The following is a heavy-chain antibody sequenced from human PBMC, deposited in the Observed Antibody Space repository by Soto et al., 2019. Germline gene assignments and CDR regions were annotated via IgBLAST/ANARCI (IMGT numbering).Heavy chain of an antibody. D-gene: IGHD6-13*01. CDR1: GFTVSSNY. V-gene: IGHV3-66*01. CDR2: IYSGGST. J-gene: IGHJ4*02. Sequence: GGSLRLSCAASGFTVSSNYMSWVRQAPGKGLEWVSVIYSGGSTYYADSVKGRFTISRDNSKNTLYLQMNSLRAEDTAVYYCARDLLCIAAAGGCNEDYWGQGTLVTVSS. CDR3: ARDLLCIAAAGGCNEDY.